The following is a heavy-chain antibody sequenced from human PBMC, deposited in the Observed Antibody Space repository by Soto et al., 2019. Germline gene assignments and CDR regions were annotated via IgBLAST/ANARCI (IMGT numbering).Heavy chain of an antibody. D-gene: IGHD2-2*01. CDR1: GGAINTNNYY. CDR3: ARLVVVSPVANV. Sequence: PSETLSLTCTASGGAINTNNYYWGWVRQPPGKGLEWIGSVFYDGTTYYSPSLKSRVTISLATSRTQFSLKLNSVTAADTAVYCCARLVVVSPVANVWGQGTLVTVSS. CDR2: VFYDGTT. J-gene: IGHJ4*02. V-gene: IGHV4-39*01.